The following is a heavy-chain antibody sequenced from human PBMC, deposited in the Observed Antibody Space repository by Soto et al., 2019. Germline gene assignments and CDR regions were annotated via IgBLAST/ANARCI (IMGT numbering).Heavy chain of an antibody. J-gene: IGHJ4*02. CDR2: ISAYNANA. CDR3: ARENSYFDY. CDR1: GYTFRNFG. V-gene: IGHV1-18*01. Sequence: QIQLLQSGAEVKKPGASVKVTCKASGYTFRNFGISWVRQAPGQGLEWMGWISAYNANANYAQKFQGRLTMTADTSTSTAYMELRSLRSDDTAVYYCARENSYFDYWGQGTLVTFSS.